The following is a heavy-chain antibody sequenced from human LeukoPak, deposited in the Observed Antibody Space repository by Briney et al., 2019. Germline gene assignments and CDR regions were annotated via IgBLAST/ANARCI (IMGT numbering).Heavy chain of an antibody. Sequence: GGSLRLSCAASGFTFSNAWMNWVRQAPGKGLEWVGRIKSKTDGGTTDYAAPVKGRFTISRDDSKNTLYLQMNSLKTEDTAVYYCTTDVVQTYYYYGMDVWGQGTTVTVSS. J-gene: IGHJ6*02. CDR1: GFTFSNAW. CDR3: TTDVVQTYYYYGMDV. V-gene: IGHV3-15*07. D-gene: IGHD3-16*02. CDR2: IKSKTDGGTT.